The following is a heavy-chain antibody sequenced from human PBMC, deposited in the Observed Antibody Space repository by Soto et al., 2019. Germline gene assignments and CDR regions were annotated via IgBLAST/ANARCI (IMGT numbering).Heavy chain of an antibody. V-gene: IGHV4-4*07. CDR2: IYTSGST. CDR1: GGSISSYY. J-gene: IGHJ5*02. D-gene: IGHD3-10*01. CDR3: ASENMVRGVIQIDP. Sequence: SETLSLTCTVSGGSISSYYWSWIRQPAGKGLEWIGRIYTSGSTNYNPSLKSRVTMSVDTSKNQFSLKLSSVTAADTAVYYCASENMVRGVIQIDPWGQGTLVTVSS.